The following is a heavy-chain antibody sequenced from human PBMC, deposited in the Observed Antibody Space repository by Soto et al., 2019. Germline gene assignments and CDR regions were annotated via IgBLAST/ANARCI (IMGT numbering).Heavy chain of an antibody. CDR1: GGSIGDYY. Sequence: TSLTLSHTSAVDGGSIGDYYGSWIRQPPGKGLEWIGEINHSGSTNYNPSLKSRVTISVDTSKNQFSLKLSSVTAADTAVYYCARVRVDLYYFDYWGQGTLVTVSS. CDR2: INHSGST. CDR3: ARVRVDLYYFDY. V-gene: IGHV4-34*01. D-gene: IGHD2-15*01. J-gene: IGHJ4*02.